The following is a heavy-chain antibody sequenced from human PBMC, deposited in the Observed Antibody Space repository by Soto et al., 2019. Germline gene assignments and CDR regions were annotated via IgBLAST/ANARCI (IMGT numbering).Heavy chain of an antibody. Sequence: ASVNVSYKASGFTFTSSAVQWVRQARGQRLEWIGWIVVGSGNTNYAQKFQERVTITRDMSTSTAYMELSSLRSEDTAAYYCAAASHDYGDYYYYGMDVWGQGTTVTVSS. CDR2: IVVGSGNT. J-gene: IGHJ6*02. CDR1: GFTFTSSA. V-gene: IGHV1-58*01. D-gene: IGHD4-17*01. CDR3: AAASHDYGDYYYYGMDV.